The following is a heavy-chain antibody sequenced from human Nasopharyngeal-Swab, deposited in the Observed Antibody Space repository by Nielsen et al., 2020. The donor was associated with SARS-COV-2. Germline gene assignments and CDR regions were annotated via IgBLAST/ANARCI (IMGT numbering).Heavy chain of an antibody. CDR1: GFTFSSYW. D-gene: IGHD5-12*01. Sequence: GESLKISCAASGFTFSSYWMSWVRQAPGKGLEWVANIKQDGSEKYYVDSVKGRFTISRDNAKNSLYLQMNSLRAEDTAVYYRASTSGYGLNWFDPWGQGTLVTVSS. CDR2: IKQDGSEK. CDR3: ASTSGYGLNWFDP. V-gene: IGHV3-7*01. J-gene: IGHJ5*02.